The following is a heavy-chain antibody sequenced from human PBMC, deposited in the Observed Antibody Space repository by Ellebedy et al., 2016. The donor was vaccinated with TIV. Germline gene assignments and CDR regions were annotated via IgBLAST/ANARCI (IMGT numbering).Heavy chain of an antibody. CDR3: ARILHGSGSYPFDY. CDR1: GGSISSYY. Sequence: MPSETLSLTCTVSGGSISSYYWSWIRQPPGKGLEWIGYIYYSGSTNYNPSLKSRVTISVDTSKNQFSLKLRAVTAADTAVYYCARILHGSGSYPFDYWGQGTLVTVSS. J-gene: IGHJ4*02. CDR2: IYYSGST. D-gene: IGHD3-10*01. V-gene: IGHV4-59*01.